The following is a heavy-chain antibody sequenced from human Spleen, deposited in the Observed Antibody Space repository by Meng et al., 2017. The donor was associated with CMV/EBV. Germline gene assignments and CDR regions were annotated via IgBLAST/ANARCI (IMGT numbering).Heavy chain of an antibody. CDR2: INHSGST. J-gene: IGHJ4*02. CDR1: YY. CDR3: ARGGVSPTTYSITMVRGAPYYFDY. D-gene: IGHD3-10*01. V-gene: IGHV4-34*01. Sequence: YYWSWIRQPPGKGLEWIGEINHSGSTNYNPSLKSRVTISVDTSKNQFSLKLSSVTAADTAVYYCARGGVSPTTYSITMVRGAPYYFDYWGQGTLVTVSS.